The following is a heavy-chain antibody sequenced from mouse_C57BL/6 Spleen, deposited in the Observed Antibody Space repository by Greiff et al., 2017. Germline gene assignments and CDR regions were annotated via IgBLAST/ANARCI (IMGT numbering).Heavy chain of an antibody. CDR2: IDPSDSET. CDR3: AREDSNYDYAMDY. Sequence: VKLQQPGAELVRPGSSVKLSCKASGYTFTSYWMHWVKQRPIQGLEWIGNIDPSDSETHYNQKFKDKATLTVDKSSSTAYMQLSSLTSEDSAVYYCAREDSNYDYAMDYWGQGTSVTVSS. CDR1: GYTFTSYW. J-gene: IGHJ4*01. D-gene: IGHD2-5*01. V-gene: IGHV1-52*01.